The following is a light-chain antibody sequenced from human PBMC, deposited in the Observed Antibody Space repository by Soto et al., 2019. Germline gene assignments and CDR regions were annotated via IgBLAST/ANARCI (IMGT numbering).Light chain of an antibody. CDR1: SSDVGGYNY. CDR3: SSYTSSCTLGV. J-gene: IGLJ1*01. Sequence: QSVLTQPASVSGSPGQSITISCTGTSSDVGGYNYVSWYQQHPGKAPKLMIYDVSNRPSGVSNRFSGSKSGNTASLTISGLQAEDESDYYCSSYTSSCTLGVFGTGTKVTV. CDR2: DVS. V-gene: IGLV2-14*01.